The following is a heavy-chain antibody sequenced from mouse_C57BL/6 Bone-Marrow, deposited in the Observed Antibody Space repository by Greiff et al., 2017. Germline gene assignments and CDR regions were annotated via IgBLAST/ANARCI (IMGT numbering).Heavy chain of an antibody. J-gene: IGHJ3*01. V-gene: IGHV1-81*01. D-gene: IGHD4-1*01. CDR1: GYTFTSYG. CDR2: IYPRSGNT. Sequence: VQLQQSGAELARPGASVKLSCKASGYTFTSYGISWVKQRTGQGLEWIGEIYPRSGNTYYNEKFKGKATLTADKFSSTAYMELRSLTSEDSAVYFCARYWSFAYWGQGTLVTVSA. CDR3: ARYWSFAY.